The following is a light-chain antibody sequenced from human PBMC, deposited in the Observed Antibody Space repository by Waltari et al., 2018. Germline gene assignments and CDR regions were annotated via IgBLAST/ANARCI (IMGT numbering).Light chain of an antibody. CDR1: HLGSKW. CDR3: QTWDSNIFV. V-gene: IGLV3-1*01. J-gene: IGLJ1*01. Sequence: SFELTQPSSVSVSPGQTASTACSGDHLGSKWTSWYQQKAGQSPVLVIYADSERPSGVPGRFSAARSGDTVTLNISGTQDLDEADYYCQTWDSNIFVFGPGTKVTVL. CDR2: ADS.